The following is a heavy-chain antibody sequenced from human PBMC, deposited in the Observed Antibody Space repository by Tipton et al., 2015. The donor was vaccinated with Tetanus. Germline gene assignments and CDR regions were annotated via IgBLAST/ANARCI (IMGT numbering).Heavy chain of an antibody. V-gene: IGHV4-31*03. J-gene: IGHJ4*02. CDR1: GASINAGGYL. Sequence: LRLSCNVSGASINAGGYLWTWVRQHPGKGLEWIGNIYYYTERTSHTPSLDSRVSISVDTSKNQFSLRLTSVTAADTAVYYCARGLPRGPFYFDYWGQGKQVTVSS. CDR2: IYYYTERT. CDR3: ARGLPRGPFYFDY. D-gene: IGHD3-10*01.